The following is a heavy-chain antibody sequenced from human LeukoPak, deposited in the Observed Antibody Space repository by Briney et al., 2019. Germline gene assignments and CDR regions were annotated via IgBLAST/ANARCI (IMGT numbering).Heavy chain of an antibody. CDR3: AKDRGSYGSMDV. Sequence: PGGSLRLSCAASGFTFSSYGMHWVRQAPGKGLEWVAFIRYDGSNKYYAGSVKGRFTSSRDNSKNTLYLQMNSLRAEDTAVYYCAKDRGSYGSMDVWGKGTTVTVSS. J-gene: IGHJ6*03. D-gene: IGHD5-18*01. CDR1: GFTFSSYG. CDR2: IRYDGSNK. V-gene: IGHV3-30*02.